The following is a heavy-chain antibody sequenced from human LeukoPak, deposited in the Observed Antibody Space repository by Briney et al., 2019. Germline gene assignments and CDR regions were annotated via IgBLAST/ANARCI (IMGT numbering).Heavy chain of an antibody. J-gene: IGHJ4*02. V-gene: IGHV1-2*02. D-gene: IGHD3-16*01. Sequence: ASVKVSCKASGYTFTGYYMHWVRQAPGQGLEWMGWINPNSGGTNYAQNLQGRVTMTTETSTSTAYMELRSLRSDDTAVYYCARDLEIPFGHFDYWGQGTLVTVSS. CDR2: INPNSGGT. CDR1: GYTFTGYY. CDR3: ARDLEIPFGHFDY.